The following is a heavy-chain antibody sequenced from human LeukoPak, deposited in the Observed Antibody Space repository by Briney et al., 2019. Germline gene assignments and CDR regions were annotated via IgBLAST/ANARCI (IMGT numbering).Heavy chain of an antibody. D-gene: IGHD5/OR15-5a*01. CDR2: IGASGGNT. Sequence: GGSLRLSCAASGFIFSKYVMSWVRQAPGKWLECVSCIGASGGNTYYVDSGKGRFTISRDNSNNKLYLQMTSLRAEDTVLYYCAQHMSRPSHPFDYWGQGALVSVSS. CDR3: AQHMSRPSHPFDY. V-gene: IGHV3-23*01. J-gene: IGHJ4*02. CDR1: GFIFSKYV.